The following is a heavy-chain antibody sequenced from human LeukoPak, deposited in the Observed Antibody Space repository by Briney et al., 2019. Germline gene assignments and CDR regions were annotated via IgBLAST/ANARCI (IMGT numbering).Heavy chain of an antibody. V-gene: IGHV4-4*02. CDR1: GGSISSSSGNC. Sequence: ASETLSLTCAVSGGSISSSSGNCWTWVRQPPGKGLEWIGEIYHSGSTNYHPSLKSRVTMLLDKSKNQFSLKLSSVTAADTAVYYCARNGGNSDFDYWGQGTLVTVSS. CDR2: IYHSGST. J-gene: IGHJ4*02. D-gene: IGHD4-23*01. CDR3: ARNGGNSDFDY.